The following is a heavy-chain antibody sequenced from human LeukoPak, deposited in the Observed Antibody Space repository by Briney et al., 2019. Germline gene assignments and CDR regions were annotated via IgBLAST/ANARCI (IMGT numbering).Heavy chain of an antibody. D-gene: IGHD6-13*01. CDR3: AKDPAPQQLVRDEYFQH. CDR2: IKQDGSEK. CDR1: GFTFSSYW. Sequence: GGSLRLSCAASGFTFSSYWMSWVRQAPGKGLEWVANIKQDGSEKYYVDSVKGRFTISRDNAKNSLYLQMNSLRAEDTAVYYCAKDPAPQQLVRDEYFQHWGQGTLVTVSS. J-gene: IGHJ1*01. V-gene: IGHV3-7*01.